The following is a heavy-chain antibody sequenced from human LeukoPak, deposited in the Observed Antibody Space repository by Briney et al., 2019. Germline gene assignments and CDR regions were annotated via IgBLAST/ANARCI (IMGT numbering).Heavy chain of an antibody. J-gene: IGHJ3*02. V-gene: IGHV3-7*02. CDR1: GFTFNNYW. D-gene: IGHD3-16*01. Sequence: GGSLRLSCAASGFTFNNYWMTWVRQAPGRGLEWVANIKLDGSEKYYVASVKGRFTISRDNAKNSLYLQMNSLRAEDTAVYYCARGGVTTAFDIWGQGTMVTVSS. CDR2: IKLDGSEK. CDR3: ARGGVTTAFDI.